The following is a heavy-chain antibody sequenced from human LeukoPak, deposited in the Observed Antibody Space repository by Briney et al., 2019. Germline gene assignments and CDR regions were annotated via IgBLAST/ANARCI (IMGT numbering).Heavy chain of an antibody. CDR3: ARGAYSWTGTTCCGDY. CDR1: GYTFTSYY. V-gene: IGHV1-46*01. D-gene: IGHD1-1*01. J-gene: IGHJ4*02. Sequence: ASVKVSCKASGYTFTSYYMHWVRQAPGQGLEWMGIINPSGGSTNYSQTVPGRVTVTRDTSTSTVYMELSSLRSEDTAVYYCARGAYSWTGTTCCGDYWGQGTLVTVSS. CDR2: INPSGGST.